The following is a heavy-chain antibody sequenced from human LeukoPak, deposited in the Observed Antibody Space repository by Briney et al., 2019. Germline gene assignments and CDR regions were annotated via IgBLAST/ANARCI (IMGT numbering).Heavy chain of an antibody. CDR2: IYSGGST. CDR1: GFIVSSYY. J-gene: IGHJ6*02. Sequence: GGSLRLSCVASGFIVSSYYMTWVRQAPGKGLEWVSVIYSGGSTYYADSVKGRVAISRGNSKNTVFLQMNSVRAEDTAVYFCARSYSNHLFGMDVWGQGTTVTVTS. V-gene: IGHV3-66*01. CDR3: ARSYSNHLFGMDV. D-gene: IGHD4-11*01.